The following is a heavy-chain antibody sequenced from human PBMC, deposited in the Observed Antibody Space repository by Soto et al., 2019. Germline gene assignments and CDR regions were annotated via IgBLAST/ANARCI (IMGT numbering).Heavy chain of an antibody. Sequence: EVHVFDSGGGLVQPGGSLRLSCAASGFSFSDYSMAWVRQTPEKGLEWVSGMSIGGEKTFYIDSVKGRFIVSRDSSRDTVYFQMNRPRVEDTAVYYCARWNGYGDLWGQGTLVTVSS. J-gene: IGHJ4*02. CDR2: MSIGGEKT. CDR1: GFSFSDYS. V-gene: IGHV3-23*01. CDR3: ARWNGYGDL. D-gene: IGHD1-1*01.